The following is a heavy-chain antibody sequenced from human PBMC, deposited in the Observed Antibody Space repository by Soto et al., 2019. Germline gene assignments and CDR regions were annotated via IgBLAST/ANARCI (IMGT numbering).Heavy chain of an antibody. CDR3: ARGGQTYCSSTSCYLFWSLGNMDV. V-gene: IGHV1-8*01. Sequence: QVQLVQSGAEVKKPGASVKVSCKASGYTFTSYDINWVRQATGQGLEWMGWMNPNSGNTGYAQKFQGRVTMTRNTSISTAYMELSSLRSEDTAVYYCARGGQTYCSSTSCYLFWSLGNMDVWGKGTTVTVSS. J-gene: IGHJ6*03. D-gene: IGHD2-2*01. CDR1: GYTFTSYD. CDR2: MNPNSGNT.